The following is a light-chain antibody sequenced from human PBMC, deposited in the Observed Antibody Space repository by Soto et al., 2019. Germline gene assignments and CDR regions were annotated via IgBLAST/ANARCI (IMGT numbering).Light chain of an antibody. CDR3: QQYVPYPLP. Sequence: DIQLTQSPSTLSASVGDRVTITCRARQSLSDWLAWYQQIPGTAPKLLIYRASSLEDGVPSRCSGGGSGTDFTLPRSALQLDDFAPYSCQQYVPYPLPFGGGPKVEL. J-gene: IGKJ4*01. CDR2: RAS. V-gene: IGKV1-5*03. CDR1: QSLSDW.